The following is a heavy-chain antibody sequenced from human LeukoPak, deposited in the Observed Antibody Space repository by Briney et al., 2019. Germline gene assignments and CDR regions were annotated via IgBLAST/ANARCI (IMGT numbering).Heavy chain of an antibody. D-gene: IGHD3-3*01. Sequence: PGGSLRLSCAASGFTFDDYAMHWVRQAPGKGLEWVSGISWNSGSIGYADSVKGRFTISRDNAKNSLYLQMNSLRAEDMALYYCAKDSGEIYDFWSGTFDYWGQGTLVTVSS. J-gene: IGHJ4*02. CDR1: GFTFDDYA. V-gene: IGHV3-9*03. CDR3: AKDSGEIYDFWSGTFDY. CDR2: ISWNSGSI.